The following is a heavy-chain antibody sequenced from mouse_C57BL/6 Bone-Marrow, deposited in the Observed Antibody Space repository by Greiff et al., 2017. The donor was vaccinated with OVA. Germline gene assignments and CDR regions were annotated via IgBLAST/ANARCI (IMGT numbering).Heavy chain of an antibody. CDR3: ARQYYDYETG. J-gene: IGHJ2*01. V-gene: IGHV5-2*01. Sequence: EVQGVESGGGLVQPGESLKLSCESNEYEFPSHDMSWVRKTPEKRLELVAAINSDGGSPYYPATMERRFIISRDNTKKTLYLQMSSLRAEDTALYYCARQYYDYETGWGQGTTLTVSS. D-gene: IGHD2-4*01. CDR1: EYEFPSHD. CDR2: INSDGGSP.